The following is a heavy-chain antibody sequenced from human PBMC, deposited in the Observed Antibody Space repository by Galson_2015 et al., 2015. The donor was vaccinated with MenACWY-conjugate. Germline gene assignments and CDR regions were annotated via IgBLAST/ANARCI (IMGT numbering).Heavy chain of an antibody. CDR2: IKADGSFS. D-gene: IGHD1-1*01. Sequence: SLRLSCAASGFTFNNYWMHWVRQPPGNGLEWISYIKADGSFSNHADSVKGRFTISTDNAKNMVYLQMDGLGDEDTAVYFCARDNNWSFDSWGQGTLVTVSS. J-gene: IGHJ4*02. CDR1: GFTFNNYW. V-gene: IGHV3-74*01. CDR3: ARDNNWSFDS.